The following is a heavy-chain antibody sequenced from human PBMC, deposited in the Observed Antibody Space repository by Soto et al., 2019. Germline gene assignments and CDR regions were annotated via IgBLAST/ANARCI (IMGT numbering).Heavy chain of an antibody. J-gene: IGHJ3*02. Sequence: SLRLSCVASGLTVSGKKYMAWVRQAPGKGLEGVGFIRSKAYGGTTEYAASVKGRFTISRDDSKSIAYLQMNSLKTEDTAVYYCITSDYYDSSGYYYDAFDIWGQGTMVTVSS. CDR2: IRSKAYGGTT. V-gene: IGHV3-49*04. CDR1: GLTVSGKKY. D-gene: IGHD3-22*01. CDR3: ITSDYYDSSGYYYDAFDI.